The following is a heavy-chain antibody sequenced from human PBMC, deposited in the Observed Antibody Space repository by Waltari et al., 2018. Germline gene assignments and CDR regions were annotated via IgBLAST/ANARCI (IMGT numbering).Heavy chain of an antibody. Sequence: EVQLLESGGGLVQPGGSLRLSCAASGFTFSSYAMSWVRQPPGRGLEWVSAISGSGGSTYYADSVKGRFTISRDNSKNTLYLQMNSLRAEDTAVYYCAKTNIVVVVADPNWFDPWGQGTLVTVSS. CDR2: ISGSGGST. D-gene: IGHD2-15*01. CDR1: GFTFSSYA. V-gene: IGHV3-23*01. CDR3: AKTNIVVVVADPNWFDP. J-gene: IGHJ5*02.